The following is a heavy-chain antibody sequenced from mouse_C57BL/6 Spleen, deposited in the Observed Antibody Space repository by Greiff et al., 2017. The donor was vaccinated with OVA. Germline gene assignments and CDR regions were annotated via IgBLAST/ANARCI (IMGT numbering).Heavy chain of an antibody. CDR1: GYAFSSYW. Sequence: QVQLQQSGAELVKPGASVKISCKASGYAFSSYWMNWVKQRPGKGLEWIGQIYPGDGDTNYNGKFKGKATLTADKSSSTAYMQLSSLTSEDSAVYFCARSRALLLSGAMDYWGQGTSVTVSS. V-gene: IGHV1-80*01. CDR2: IYPGDGDT. CDR3: ARSRALLLSGAMDY. J-gene: IGHJ4*01. D-gene: IGHD2-10*01.